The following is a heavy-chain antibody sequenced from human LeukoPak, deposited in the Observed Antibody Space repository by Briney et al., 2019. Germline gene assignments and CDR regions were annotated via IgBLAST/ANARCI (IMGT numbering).Heavy chain of an antibody. V-gene: IGHV6-1*01. CDR1: GDSVSSNSDA. J-gene: IGHJ6*02. CDR2: TYYKSKWYN. Sequence: SQTLSLTCAISGDSVSSNSDAWNWISQSPSRGLEWLGSTYYKSKWYNDYALSVKSRTTINPDTSKDQFSLQLNSVTPEDTAVYYCARSGKLYQLLVGYYYDGMDVWGQGTTVTVSS. CDR3: ARSGKLYQLLVGYYYDGMDV. D-gene: IGHD2-2*01.